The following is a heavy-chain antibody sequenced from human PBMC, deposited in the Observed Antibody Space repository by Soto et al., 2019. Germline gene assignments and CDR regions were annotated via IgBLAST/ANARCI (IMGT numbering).Heavy chain of an antibody. CDR3: AAGEASSRNLAPYYLDF. D-gene: IGHD6-13*01. CDR2: IHYSGTT. J-gene: IGHJ4*02. Sequence: SETLSLTCTVSGGSMRNYFWTWIRQPPGKGLEWIGYIHYSGTTSFFPSYNPSLRSRVTISEDTSKNQFSLKVLSVTTADTAVYFCAAGEASSRNLAPYYLDFWGQGTLVTVSS. CDR1: GGSMRNYF. V-gene: IGHV4-59*01.